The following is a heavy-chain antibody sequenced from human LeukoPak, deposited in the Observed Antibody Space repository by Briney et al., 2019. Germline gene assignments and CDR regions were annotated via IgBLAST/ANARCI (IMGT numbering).Heavy chain of an antibody. J-gene: IGHJ5*02. CDR3: ARDGTPYSSSHNWFDP. V-gene: IGHV3-21*01. Sequence: GGSLRLSCAASGFTFSSYSMNWVRQAPGKGLEWVSSISSSSSYIYYADSVKGRFTISRDNAKNSLYLQMNSLRAEDTAVYYCARDGTPYSSSHNWFDPWGQGTLVTVSS. CDR1: GFTFSSYS. D-gene: IGHD6-13*01. CDR2: ISSSSSYI.